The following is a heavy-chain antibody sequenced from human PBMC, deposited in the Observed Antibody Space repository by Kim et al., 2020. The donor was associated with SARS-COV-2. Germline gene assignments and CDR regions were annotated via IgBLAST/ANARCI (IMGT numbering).Heavy chain of an antibody. Sequence: SVKVSCKASGFTFTSSAVQWVRQARGQRLEWIGWIVVGSGNTNYAQKFQERVTITRDMSTSTAYMELSSLRSEDTAVYYCAAETKGTVYDFWSGRLQGEPDYWGQGTLVTVSS. J-gene: IGHJ4*02. CDR3: AAETKGTVYDFWSGRLQGEPDY. V-gene: IGHV1-58*01. D-gene: IGHD3-3*01. CDR2: IVVGSGNT. CDR1: GFTFTSSA.